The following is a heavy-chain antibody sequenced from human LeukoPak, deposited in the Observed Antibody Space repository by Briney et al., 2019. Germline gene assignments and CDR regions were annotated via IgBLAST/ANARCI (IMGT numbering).Heavy chain of an antibody. CDR2: IYYSGST. CDR3: ARHLDRIAAAGYWYFDL. Sequence: SETLSLTCTVSGGSISSYYWSWIRQPPGKGLEWIGYIYYSGSTNYNPSLKSRVTISVDTSKNQFSLKLSSVTAADTAVYYCARHLDRIAAAGYWYFDLWGRGTLVTVSS. D-gene: IGHD6-13*01. V-gene: IGHV4-59*08. J-gene: IGHJ2*01. CDR1: GGSISSYY.